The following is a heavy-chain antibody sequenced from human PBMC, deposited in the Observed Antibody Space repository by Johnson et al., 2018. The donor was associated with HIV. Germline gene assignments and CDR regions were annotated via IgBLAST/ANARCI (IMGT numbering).Heavy chain of an antibody. J-gene: IGHJ3*02. CDR3: AREGEWERHAFDI. CDR1: GFTFSSYA. V-gene: IGHV3-30*04. CDR2: ISYDGSNK. D-gene: IGHD1-26*01. Sequence: QVQLVESGGGVVQPGRSLRLSCAASGFTFSSYAMHWVRQAPGKGLEWVAVISYDGSNKYYADSVKGRFTISRDNSKNKLYLQMNSLRAEDTAVYYCAREGEWERHAFDIGGQGTMVTVSS.